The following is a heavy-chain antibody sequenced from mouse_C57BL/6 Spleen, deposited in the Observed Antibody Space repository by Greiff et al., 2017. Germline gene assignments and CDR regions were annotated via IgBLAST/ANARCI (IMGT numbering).Heavy chain of an antibody. CDR1: GYTFTSYW. Sequence: QVQLQQPGAELVRPGSSVKLSCKASGYTFTSYWMHWVKQRPIQGLEWIGNIDPSDSETNYNQKFKDKATLTVDKSSSTAYMQLSSLTSEDSAVYYCASKDSNSFDYWGQGTTLTVSS. D-gene: IGHD2-5*01. CDR2: IDPSDSET. V-gene: IGHV1-52*01. CDR3: ASKDSNSFDY. J-gene: IGHJ2*01.